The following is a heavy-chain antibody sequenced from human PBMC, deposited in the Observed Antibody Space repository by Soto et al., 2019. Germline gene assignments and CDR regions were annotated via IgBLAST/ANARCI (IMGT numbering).Heavy chain of an antibody. V-gene: IGHV1-2*02. CDR2: INPDSGAT. Sequence: GASVKVSCKASGYAFIDHYIHWVRQAPGQGLEWMGWINPDSGATNFALRFQGSVTMTRDTSINTAYMELSRLTSPDKAVYYCARVPVSDFVWGGSTYTFDYWGQGTLVTVSS. CDR3: ARVPVSDFVWGGSTYTFDY. J-gene: IGHJ4*02. CDR1: GYAFIDHY. D-gene: IGHD3-16*01.